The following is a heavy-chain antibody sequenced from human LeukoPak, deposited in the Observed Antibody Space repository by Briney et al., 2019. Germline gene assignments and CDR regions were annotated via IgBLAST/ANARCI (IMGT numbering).Heavy chain of an antibody. D-gene: IGHD6-13*01. V-gene: IGHV4-34*01. J-gene: IGHJ6*03. CDR3: ARESSSSWYFSYYYYMDV. CDR2: INHSGST. CDR1: GGSFSGYY. Sequence: SETLSLTCAVYGGSFSGYYWSWIRQPPGKGLEWIGEINHSGSTNYNPSLKSRVTISVDTSKNQFSLKLSSVTAADTAVYYCARESSSSWYFSYYYYMDVWGKGTTVTVSS.